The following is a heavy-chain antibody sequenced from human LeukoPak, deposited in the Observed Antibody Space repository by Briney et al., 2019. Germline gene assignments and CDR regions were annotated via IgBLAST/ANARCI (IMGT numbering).Heavy chain of an antibody. CDR2: IYYSGST. J-gene: IGHJ6*03. V-gene: IGHV4-59*01. D-gene: IGHD2-2*01. Sequence: SETLSLTCTVSGGSISSYYWSWIRQPPGKGLEWIGYIYYSGSTNYNPSLKSRVTISVDTSKNQFSLKLSSVTAADTAVYYCAGYKLVGYYYYYMDVWGKGTTVTVSS. CDR3: AGYKLVGYYYYYMDV. CDR1: GGSISSYY.